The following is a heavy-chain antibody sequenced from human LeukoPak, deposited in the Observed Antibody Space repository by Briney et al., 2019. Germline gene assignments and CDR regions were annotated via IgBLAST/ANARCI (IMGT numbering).Heavy chain of an antibody. J-gene: IGHJ4*02. Sequence: GGSLRLSCTASGFTFSSYAMYWVRQAPGKGLGWVSGIFGSVGSAHYADSVKGRFTISRDNSQNTVYLQMNSLRAEDTAVYYCGKTTTGYSSGRNPAWPVDYWGQGTLVTVSS. CDR1: GFTFSSYA. D-gene: IGHD6-19*01. CDR3: GKTTTGYSSGRNPAWPVDY. CDR2: IFGSVGSA. V-gene: IGHV3-23*01.